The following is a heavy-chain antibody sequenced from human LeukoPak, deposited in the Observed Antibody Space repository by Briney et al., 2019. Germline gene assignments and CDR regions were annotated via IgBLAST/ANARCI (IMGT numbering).Heavy chain of an antibody. CDR2: IAHRGDT. J-gene: IGHJ4*03. Sequence: SETLSLTCAVYGGSFSRYYWGWIRQSPGKGLEWIAEIAHRGDTNYNPSVKSRVTISLDTSKSQSSLKVRSLSAADTALYCARGAPIRETGYFAFWGQGTLVTVSS. V-gene: IGHV4-34*01. CDR3: ARGAPIRETGYFAF. CDR1: GGSFSRYY. D-gene: IGHD2-21*02.